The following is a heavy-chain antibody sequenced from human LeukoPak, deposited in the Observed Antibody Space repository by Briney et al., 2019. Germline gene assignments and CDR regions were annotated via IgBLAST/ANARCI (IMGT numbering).Heavy chain of an antibody. CDR2: IRSITNNYAT. CDR3: TRRGDKHYDSTGGDF. D-gene: IGHD3-22*01. Sequence: GGSLKLSCEASGFTFSGSAMHWVRQASGKGLEWVGRIRSITNNYATAYAASMKGRLTISRDDSKNTAYLQMNSLEPEDTAVYYCTRRGDKHYDSTGGDFWGQGTLVTVSS. J-gene: IGHJ4*02. CDR1: GFTFSGSA. V-gene: IGHV3-73*01.